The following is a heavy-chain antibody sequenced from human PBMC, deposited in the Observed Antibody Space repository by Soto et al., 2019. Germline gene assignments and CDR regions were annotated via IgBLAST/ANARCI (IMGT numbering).Heavy chain of an antibody. CDR3: AFSLGFLVIRS. CDR2: ISAYNGNT. Sequence: GASVKVSCKTSGYTFSNYGINWVRQAPGQGLEWMGWISAYNGNTKYSQKFQGRVTITRDTSASTAYMELSSLRSEDTAVYYCAFSLGFLVIRSWGQGTLVTVSS. J-gene: IGHJ5*02. V-gene: IGHV1-18*01. CDR1: GYTFSNYG. D-gene: IGHD3-9*01.